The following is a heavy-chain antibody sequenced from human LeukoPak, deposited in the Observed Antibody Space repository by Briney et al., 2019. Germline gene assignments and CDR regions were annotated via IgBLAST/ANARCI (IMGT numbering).Heavy chain of an antibody. J-gene: IGHJ4*02. Sequence: SETLSLTCAVYGGSLSGNFWSWIRQPPGKGLEWIGEISHSGSTNYSPSLKSRLTISVDTSKNQFSLRLSSVTAADTAVYFCARYSYGTYYFDSWGQGTLVTVSS. CDR2: ISHSGST. CDR1: GGSLSGNF. D-gene: IGHD5-18*01. V-gene: IGHV4-34*01. CDR3: ARYSYGTYYFDS.